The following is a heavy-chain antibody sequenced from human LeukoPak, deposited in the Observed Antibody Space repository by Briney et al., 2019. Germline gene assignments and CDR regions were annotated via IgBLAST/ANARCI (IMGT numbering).Heavy chain of an antibody. Sequence: PGGSLRLSCAASGFTFSSYSMNWVRQAPGKGLEWVSYISSSSSTIYYADSMKGRFTISRDNAKNSLYLQMNSLRAEDTAVYYCARSRPSSSWPPTQDYWGQGTLVTVSS. V-gene: IGHV3-48*01. D-gene: IGHD6-13*01. CDR3: ARSRPSSSWPPTQDY. CDR1: GFTFSSYS. J-gene: IGHJ4*02. CDR2: ISSSSSTI.